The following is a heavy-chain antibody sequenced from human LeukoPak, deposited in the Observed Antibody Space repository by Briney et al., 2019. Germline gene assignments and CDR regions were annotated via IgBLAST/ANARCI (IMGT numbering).Heavy chain of an antibody. CDR1: GFTFSSYS. D-gene: IGHD3-22*01. Sequence: GGSLRLSCAASGFTFSSYSMNWVRQAPGKGLEWVSYISSSSSTIYYADSVKGRFTIFRDNAKNSLYLQMNSLRAEDTAVYYCARGSYGIVVVVSAYFDYWGQGTLVTVSS. CDR3: ARGSYGIVVVVSAYFDY. CDR2: ISSSSSTI. V-gene: IGHV3-48*01. J-gene: IGHJ4*02.